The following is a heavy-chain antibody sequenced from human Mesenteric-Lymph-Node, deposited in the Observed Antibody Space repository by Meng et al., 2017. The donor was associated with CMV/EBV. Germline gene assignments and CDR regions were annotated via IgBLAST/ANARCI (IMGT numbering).Heavy chain of an antibody. CDR1: GFMFTYYW. D-gene: IGHD2-15*01. Sequence: GESLKISCAASGFMFTYYWMSWVRQAPGKGLEWVAHINQDGGEKQYVDSVKGRFTISRDNVKNSLYLQMSSLRVEDTAVYFCARIRFDGNFDYWGQGTLVTVSS. CDR2: INQDGGEK. V-gene: IGHV3-7*01. J-gene: IGHJ4*02. CDR3: ARIRFDGNFDY.